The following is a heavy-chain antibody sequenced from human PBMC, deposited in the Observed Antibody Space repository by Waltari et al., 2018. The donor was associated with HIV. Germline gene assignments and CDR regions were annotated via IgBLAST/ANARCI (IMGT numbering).Heavy chain of an antibody. Sequence: QVQLVQSGAEVKKPGASVEVSCKTSGYPFTGYYLHWVRQAPGQGLEWMGWINHHSGGTNYAQKFQGRVTRTRVTSISTAYMGLSRLRSDDTAVYYCARFSSCQRFDYWGQGTLVTVSS. V-gene: IGHV1-2*02. CDR2: INHHSGGT. CDR1: GYPFTGYY. CDR3: ARFSSCQRFDY. J-gene: IGHJ4*02. D-gene: IGHD6-19*01.